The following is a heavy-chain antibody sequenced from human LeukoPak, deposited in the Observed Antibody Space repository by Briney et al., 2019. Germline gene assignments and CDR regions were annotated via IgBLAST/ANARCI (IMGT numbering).Heavy chain of an antibody. D-gene: IGHD6-13*01. CDR1: GFTFSSYN. V-gene: IGHV3-21*01. CDR3: KSGGAAPGSFDN. J-gene: IGHJ4*02. CDR2: ISSSSSYI. Sequence: GGSLRLSCAASGFTFSSYNMNWVRQAPGKGLEWVSSISSSSSYIYYADSVKGRFTISRDNAKNSLYLQMNSLRAEDTAVYYCKSGGAAPGSFDNWGQGTLVTVSP.